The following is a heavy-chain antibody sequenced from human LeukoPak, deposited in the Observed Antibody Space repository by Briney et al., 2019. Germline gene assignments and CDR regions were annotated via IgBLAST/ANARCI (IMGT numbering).Heavy chain of an antibody. Sequence: SGPTLVNPTQTLTLTCTFSGFSLSTSGMCVSWIRQPPGKALEWLARIDWDDDKYYSTSLKTRPTISKDTSKNQVVLTMTNMDPVDTATYYCARIQSDSYGRYYFDYWGQGTLVTVSS. CDR3: ARIQSDSYGRYYFDY. J-gene: IGHJ4*02. CDR2: IDWDDDK. D-gene: IGHD5-18*01. V-gene: IGHV2-70*11. CDR1: GFSLSTSGMC.